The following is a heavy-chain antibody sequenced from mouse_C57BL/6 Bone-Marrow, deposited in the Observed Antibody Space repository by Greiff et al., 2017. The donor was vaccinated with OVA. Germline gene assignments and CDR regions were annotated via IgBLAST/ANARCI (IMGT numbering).Heavy chain of an antibody. Sequence: QVQLQQSGPELVKPGASVKISCKASGYAFSSSWMNWVKQRPGKGLEWIGRIYPGDGDTNYNGKFKGKATLTADKSPSTAYMQLSSLTSEDSAVYFCARGDGYYVYYFDYWGQGTTLTVSS. D-gene: IGHD2-3*01. V-gene: IGHV1-82*01. J-gene: IGHJ2*01. CDR2: IYPGDGDT. CDR1: GYAFSSSW. CDR3: ARGDGYYVYYFDY.